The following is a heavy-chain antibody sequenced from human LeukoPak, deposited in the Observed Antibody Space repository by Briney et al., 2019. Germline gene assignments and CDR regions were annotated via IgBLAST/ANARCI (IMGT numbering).Heavy chain of an antibody. CDR1: GGTFSSYA. D-gene: IGHD5-18*01. J-gene: IGHJ4*02. CDR2: IIPIFGTA. CDR3: ARDRVDTAMGPGLGFDY. Sequence: SVKVSFKASGGTFSSYAISWVRQAPGQGLEWMGGIIPIFGTANYAQKFQGRVTIAADESTSTAYMELSSLRSEDTAVYYCARDRVDTAMGPGLGFDYWGQGTLVTVSS. V-gene: IGHV1-69*13.